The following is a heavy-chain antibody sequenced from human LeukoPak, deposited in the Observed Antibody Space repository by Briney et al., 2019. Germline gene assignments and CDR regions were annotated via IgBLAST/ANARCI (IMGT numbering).Heavy chain of an antibody. CDR3: ARDAYDDWNRLYYYYYMDV. D-gene: IGHD3-3*01. CDR1: GGSMNTYY. CDR2: IYSSGTT. V-gene: IGHV4-4*07. Sequence: SETLSLTCNVSGGSMNTYYWSWIRQPAEKGLEWIGCIYSSGTTNYNASFRSRVTMSVDTSKKQFFLDLRSVTAADTAVYFCARDAYDDWNRLYYYYYMDVWGKGTTVTVSS. J-gene: IGHJ6*03.